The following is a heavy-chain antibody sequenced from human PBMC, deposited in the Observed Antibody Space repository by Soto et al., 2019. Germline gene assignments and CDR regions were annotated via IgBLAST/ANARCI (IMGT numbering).Heavy chain of an antibody. V-gene: IGHV3-33*01. CDR2: IWYDGSNK. CDR1: GFTFSSYG. CDR3: ARDRVTRSETYYDFWSGYYYGMDV. Sequence: GGSLRLSCAASGFTFSSYGMHWVRQAPGKGLEWVAVIWYDGSNKYYADSVKGRFTISRDNSKNTLYLQMNSLRAEDTAVYYCARDRVTRSETYYDFWSGYYYGMDVWGQGTTVTVSS. J-gene: IGHJ6*02. D-gene: IGHD3-3*01.